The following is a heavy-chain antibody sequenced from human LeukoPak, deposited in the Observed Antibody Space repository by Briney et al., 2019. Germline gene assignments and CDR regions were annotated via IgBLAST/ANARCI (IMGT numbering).Heavy chain of an antibody. CDR1: GGSFRNYF. D-gene: IGHD3-22*01. CDR3: AREYYYDSSGYMRGWFDP. Sequence: SETLSLTCTVTGGSFRNYFWTWIRQPPGKGLEWIGYIYYSGSTNYNPSLKSRVTISVDTSKNQFSLKLSSVTAADTAVYYCAREYYYDSSGYMRGWFDPWGQGTLVTVSS. V-gene: IGHV4-59*12. J-gene: IGHJ5*02. CDR2: IYYSGST.